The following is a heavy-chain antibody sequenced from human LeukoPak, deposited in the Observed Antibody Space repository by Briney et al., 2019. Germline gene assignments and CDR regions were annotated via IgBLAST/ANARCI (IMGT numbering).Heavy chain of an antibody. J-gene: IGHJ5*02. CDR1: GFTFSSYW. Sequence: GGSLRLSCAASGFTFSSYWMHWVRQAPGKGLVWVSRINSDGSSTSYADSVKGRFTISRDNAKNTLYLQMNSLRAEDTAVYYCARERSGYYYDSSGYPRPTNWFDPWGQGTLVTVSS. CDR2: INSDGSST. CDR3: ARERSGYYYDSSGYPRPTNWFDP. V-gene: IGHV3-74*01. D-gene: IGHD3-22*01.